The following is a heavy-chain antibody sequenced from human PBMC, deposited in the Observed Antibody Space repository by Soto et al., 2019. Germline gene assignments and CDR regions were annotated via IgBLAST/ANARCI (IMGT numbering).Heavy chain of an antibody. CDR2: IYYSGST. Sequence: QLQLQESGPGLVKPSETLSLTCTVSGGSISSSSYYWGWIRQPPGKGLEWIGSIYYSGSTYYNPSLKSRVTISVDTSKNQFSLKLSSVTAADTAVYYCARQALQWLVLGNWFDPRGQGTLVTVSS. D-gene: IGHD6-19*01. V-gene: IGHV4-39*01. J-gene: IGHJ5*02. CDR3: ARQALQWLVLGNWFDP. CDR1: GGSISSSSYY.